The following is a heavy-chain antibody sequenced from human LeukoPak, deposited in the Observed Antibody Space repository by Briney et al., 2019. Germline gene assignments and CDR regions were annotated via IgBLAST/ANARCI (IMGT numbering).Heavy chain of an antibody. CDR2: MYHRGST. CDR3: ARSLNYYHFYFDY. CDR1: GHSISSGYY. Sequence: SETLSLTCSVSGHSISSGYYWGWIRQPPGKGLEWIGTMYHRGSTYYNPSLKSRVTMSVDTSKNQFSLKLSSVTAADTAVYYCARSLNYYHFYFDYWGQGALVTVSS. D-gene: IGHD3-22*01. V-gene: IGHV4-38-2*01. J-gene: IGHJ4*02.